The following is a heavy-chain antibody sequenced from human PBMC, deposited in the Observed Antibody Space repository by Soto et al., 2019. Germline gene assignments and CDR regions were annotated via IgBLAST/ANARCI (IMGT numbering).Heavy chain of an antibody. J-gene: IGHJ4*02. Sequence: LRLSCAASGFTFTTYWMHWVRQAPGKGLVWVSRINGDGSTTNYADSVKGRFTISRDNAKNTLYLQMNSLRAEDTAVYYCARQDGYNYHYWGQGTLVTVSS. CDR2: INGDGSTT. D-gene: IGHD5-12*01. V-gene: IGHV3-74*01. CDR1: GFTFTTYW. CDR3: ARQDGYNYHY.